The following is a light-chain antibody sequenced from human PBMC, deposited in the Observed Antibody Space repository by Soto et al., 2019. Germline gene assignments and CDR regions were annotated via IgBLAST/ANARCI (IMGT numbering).Light chain of an antibody. CDR1: GSNIGAGYE. J-gene: IGLJ3*02. CDR2: GNI. V-gene: IGLV1-40*01. CDR3: QSYDNSLSGWV. Sequence: QSLLTQPPSVSGAPGERVTISCTGSGSNIGAGYEVHWYQQVPGTAPKLLIFGNINRPSGVPDRFSGSKSGASASLAITGLQAEDEADYHCQSYDNSLSGWVFGGGTKVTVL.